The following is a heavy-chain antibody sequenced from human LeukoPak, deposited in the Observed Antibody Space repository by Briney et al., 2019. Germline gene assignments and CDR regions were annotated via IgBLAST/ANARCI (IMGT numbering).Heavy chain of an antibody. V-gene: IGHV4-30-4*08. J-gene: IGHJ5*02. D-gene: IGHD4-11*01. CDR3: ARGTTVTTANWFDP. Sequence: SQTLSLTCTVSGGSISSGDYYWSWIRQPPGKGLEWIGYIYYSGSTYYNPSLKSRVTISVDTSKNRFSLKLSSVTAADTAVYYCARGTTVTTANWFDPWGQGTLVTVSS. CDR1: GGSISSGDYY. CDR2: IYYSGST.